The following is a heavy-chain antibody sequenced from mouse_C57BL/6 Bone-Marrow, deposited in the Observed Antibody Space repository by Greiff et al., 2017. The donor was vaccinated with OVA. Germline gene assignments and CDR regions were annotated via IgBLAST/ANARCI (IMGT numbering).Heavy chain of an antibody. Sequence: QVQLQQSGPELVKPGASVKISCKASGYAFSSSWMNWVKQRPGKGLEWIGRIYPGDGDTNYNGKFKGKATLTADKSSSTAYMQLSSLTSEDSAVYFCARGYGGWYFDVWGTGTTVTASS. J-gene: IGHJ1*03. V-gene: IGHV1-82*01. CDR2: IYPGDGDT. CDR1: GYAFSSSW. D-gene: IGHD2-14*01. CDR3: ARGYGGWYFDV.